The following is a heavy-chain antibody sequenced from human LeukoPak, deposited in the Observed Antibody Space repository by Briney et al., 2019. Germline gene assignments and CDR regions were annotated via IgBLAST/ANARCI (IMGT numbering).Heavy chain of an antibody. Sequence: GGSLRLSCAASGITFINHAMDWVRQAPGKGLEWVSGIRGSGANTYYADSVKGRFTISRDNSKNTLYLQMNSLRAEDTAVYYCASSGRITRPPYYFDYWGQGTLVTVSS. CDR3: ASSGRITRPPYYFDY. V-gene: IGHV3-23*01. D-gene: IGHD3-10*01. J-gene: IGHJ4*02. CDR2: IRGSGANT. CDR1: GITFINHA.